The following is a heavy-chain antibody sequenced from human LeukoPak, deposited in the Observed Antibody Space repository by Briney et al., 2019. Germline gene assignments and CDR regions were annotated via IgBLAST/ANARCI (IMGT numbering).Heavy chain of an antibody. CDR2: IKQDGSET. Sequence: GGSLRLSCVASGFPFCNYWMSWVRQAPGKGPEGVASIKQDGSETLYVDSVKGRFTISKDNAKNSLYLLMNSLRAEDTGVYYCAREDHSKYEYWGQGTLVTVSS. CDR3: AREDHSKYEY. V-gene: IGHV3-7*01. D-gene: IGHD4-11*01. J-gene: IGHJ4*02. CDR1: GFPFCNYW.